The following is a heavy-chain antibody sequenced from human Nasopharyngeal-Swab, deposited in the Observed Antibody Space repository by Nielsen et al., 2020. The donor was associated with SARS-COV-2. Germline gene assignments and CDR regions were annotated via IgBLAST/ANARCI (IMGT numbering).Heavy chain of an antibody. D-gene: IGHD6-19*01. Sequence: ESLKISCAASGFTFSNAWMSWVRQAPGKGLEWVGRIKSKTDGGTTDYAAPVKGRFTISRDDSKNTLYLQMNSLKTEDTAVYYCTTVRGWYLRPDYYYYYYMDVWGKGTTVTVSS. CDR2: IKSKTDGGTT. J-gene: IGHJ6*03. CDR3: TTVRGWYLRPDYYYYYYMDV. V-gene: IGHV3-15*01. CDR1: GFTFSNAW.